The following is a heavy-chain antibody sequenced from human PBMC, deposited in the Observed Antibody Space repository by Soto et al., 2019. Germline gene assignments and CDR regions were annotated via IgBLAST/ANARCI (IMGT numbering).Heavy chain of an antibody. J-gene: IGHJ6*02. CDR2: ISYDGRNK. D-gene: IGHD6-19*01. V-gene: IGHV3-30*18. CDR3: VKDGSSGWPYFYDMDV. CDR1: GFTFSSYG. Sequence: SLILSCAASGFTFSSYGMHWVRQAPGKGLEWVAVISYDGRNKYYADAVKGRFTISRDNSKNTLYLQMSSLRAEDTAVYYCVKDGSSGWPYFYDMDVWGQGTTVTVSS.